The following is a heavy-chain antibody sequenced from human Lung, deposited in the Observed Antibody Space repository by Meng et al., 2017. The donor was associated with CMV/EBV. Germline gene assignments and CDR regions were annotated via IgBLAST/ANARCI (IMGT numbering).Heavy chain of an antibody. CDR3: AKVDSGSWYRGFFDY. CDR2: ITASGGST. V-gene: IGHV3-23*01. CDR1: GFTFSNFA. J-gene: IGHJ4*02. Sequence: GSLKISXXASGFTFSNFAMSWVRQAPGKGLEWVSPITASGGSTYYADSVKGRFTISRDNSKNTLYLQMNRLRAEDTAVYYCAKVDSGSWYRGFFDYWGQGTXVNVYS. D-gene: IGHD6-13*01.